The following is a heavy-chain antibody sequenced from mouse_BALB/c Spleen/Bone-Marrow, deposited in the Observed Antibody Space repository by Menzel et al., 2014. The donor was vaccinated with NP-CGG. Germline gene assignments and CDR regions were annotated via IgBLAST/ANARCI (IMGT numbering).Heavy chain of an antibody. CDR2: IYPSDSYT. Sequence: QVQLQHSGTDLVRPGASVKLSCKASGYTFTSYWLNWVKQRPGQGLEWIGNIYPSDSYTNYNQKFKDKATLTVDKSSSTAYMHLSSPTSEDSAVYYCTRDDGGFAYWGQGTLVTVSA. J-gene: IGHJ3*01. CDR3: TRDDGGFAY. V-gene: IGHV1-69*02. D-gene: IGHD1-1*02. CDR1: GYTFTSYW.